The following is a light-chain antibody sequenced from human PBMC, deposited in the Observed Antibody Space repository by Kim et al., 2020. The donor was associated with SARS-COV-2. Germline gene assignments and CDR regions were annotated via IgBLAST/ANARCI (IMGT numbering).Light chain of an antibody. V-gene: IGLV3-1*01. CDR3: QAWDSSTVV. CDR2: QDT. CDR1: TLGDKY. J-gene: IGLJ2*01. Sequence: SYELTQPPSVSASPGQTASITCSGDTLGDKYAFWYQQKPGQSPVLVIYQDTKRPSGIPERFSGSNSGNTATLTISGTLPMDEADYYCQAWDSSTVVFGGGTQLTVL.